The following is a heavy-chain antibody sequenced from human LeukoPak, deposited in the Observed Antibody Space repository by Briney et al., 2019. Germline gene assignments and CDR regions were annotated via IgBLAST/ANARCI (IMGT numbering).Heavy chain of an antibody. Sequence: SQTLSLTCAISGDSVSSDSVAWNWIRQSPSRGLEWLGRTYYRSKWYNDYAVSVKGRMTINPDTSKNQFSLQLNSVTPEDTAVYYCARGYRQTLDYWGQGTLVTVSS. CDR3: ARGYRQTLDY. J-gene: IGHJ4*02. CDR2: TYYRSKWYN. CDR1: GDSVSSDSVA. V-gene: IGHV6-1*01. D-gene: IGHD1-14*01.